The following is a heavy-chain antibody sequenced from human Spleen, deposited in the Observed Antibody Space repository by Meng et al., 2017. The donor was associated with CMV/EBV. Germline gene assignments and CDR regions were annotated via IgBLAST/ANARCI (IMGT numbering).Heavy chain of an antibody. J-gene: IGHJ6*02. V-gene: IGHV3-30-3*01. CDR1: GFTFSSYA. Sequence: GESLRLSCAASGFTFSSYAMHWVRQAPGKGLEWVAVISYDGSNKYYADSVKGRFTISRDNSKNTLYLQMNSLRAEDTAVYYCARSILRFLEWGYGMDVWGQGTTVTVSS. D-gene: IGHD3-3*01. CDR3: ARSILRFLEWGYGMDV. CDR2: ISYDGSNK.